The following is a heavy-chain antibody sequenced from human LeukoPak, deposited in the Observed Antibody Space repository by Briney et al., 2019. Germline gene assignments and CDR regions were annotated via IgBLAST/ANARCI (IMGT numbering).Heavy chain of an antibody. CDR3: ARDNACYGSGRNNWFDP. CDR1: GGSISSYY. Sequence: PSETLSLTCTVSGGSISSYYWSWIRQPAGKGLEWIGRIYTSGSTNYNPSLKSRVTISVDTSKNQFSLKLSSVTAADTAVYYCARDNACYGSGRNNWFDPWGQGTLVTVSS. CDR2: IYTSGST. J-gene: IGHJ5*02. D-gene: IGHD3-10*01. V-gene: IGHV4-4*07.